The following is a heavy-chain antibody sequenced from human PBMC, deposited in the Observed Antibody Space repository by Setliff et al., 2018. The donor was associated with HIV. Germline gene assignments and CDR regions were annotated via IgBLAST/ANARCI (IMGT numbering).Heavy chain of an antibody. V-gene: IGHV1-69*05. J-gene: IGHJ4*02. CDR3: ARDLGYCSTTSCYISFDF. D-gene: IGHD2-2*01. CDR1: GGTFSSYA. Sequence: KVSCKASGGTFSSYAISWVRQAPGQGLEWMGGIIPIFGTANYAQKFQGRVTMTRDTSASTTYMELSSLRSEDTAVFYCARDLGYCSTTSCYISFDFWGQGTLVTVSS. CDR2: IIPIFGTA.